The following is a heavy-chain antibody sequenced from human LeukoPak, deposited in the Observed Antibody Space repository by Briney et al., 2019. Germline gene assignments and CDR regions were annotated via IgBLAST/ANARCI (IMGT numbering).Heavy chain of an antibody. CDR3: ARDLGYCGDDCLNWFDP. Sequence: GGSLRLSCAASGFTFSSYSMNWVRQAPGKGLEWVSYISSSSSTIYYADSVKGRFTIFRDNAKNSLYLQMNSLRAEDTAVYYCARDLGYCGDDCLNWFDPWGQGTLVTVSS. D-gene: IGHD2-21*02. CDR2: ISSSSSTI. CDR1: GFTFSSYS. V-gene: IGHV3-48*04. J-gene: IGHJ5*02.